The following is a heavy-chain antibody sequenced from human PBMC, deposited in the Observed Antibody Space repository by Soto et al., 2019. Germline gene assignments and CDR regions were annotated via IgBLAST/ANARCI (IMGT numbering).Heavy chain of an antibody. D-gene: IGHD1-20*01. V-gene: IGHV3-74*01. CDR1: GFTFSSYW. CDR3: ARITPYFDY. CDR2: INTDGSIT. Sequence: EVQLVESGGGLVQPAGSLRLSCAASGFTFSSYWMHWLRQAPGKGLVWVSRINTDGSITTYADSVKGRFTISRDNAKNTLYLQMNILRAEDTAVYYCARITPYFDYWGQGTLVTVSS. J-gene: IGHJ4*02.